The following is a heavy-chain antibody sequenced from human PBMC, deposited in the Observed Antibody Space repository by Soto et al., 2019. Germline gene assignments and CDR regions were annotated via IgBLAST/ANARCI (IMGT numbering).Heavy chain of an antibody. CDR3: ARGVPDTPYFDY. Sequence: PSETLSLTCTVSGGSISSGDYYWSWIRQPPGKGLEWIGYIYYSGSTYYNPSLKSRVTISVDTSKNQFSLKLSSVTAADTAVYYCARGVPDTPYFDYWGQGTLVTVSS. D-gene: IGHD5-18*01. V-gene: IGHV4-30-4*01. CDR1: GGSISSGDYY. CDR2: IYYSGST. J-gene: IGHJ4*02.